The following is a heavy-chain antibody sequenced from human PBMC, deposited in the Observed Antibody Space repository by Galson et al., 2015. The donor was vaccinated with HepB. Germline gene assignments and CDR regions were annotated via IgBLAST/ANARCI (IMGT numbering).Heavy chain of an antibody. J-gene: IGHJ4*02. CDR3: ASTIRYFDWLSGLDY. CDR1: GFTFSSYA. V-gene: IGHV3-30*04. CDR2: ISYDGSNK. D-gene: IGHD3-9*01. Sequence: SLRLSCAASGFTFSSYAMHWVRQAPGKGLEWVAVISYDGSNKYYADSVKGRFTISRDNSKNTLYLQMNSLRAEDTAVYYCASTIRYFDWLSGLDYWGQGTLVTVSS.